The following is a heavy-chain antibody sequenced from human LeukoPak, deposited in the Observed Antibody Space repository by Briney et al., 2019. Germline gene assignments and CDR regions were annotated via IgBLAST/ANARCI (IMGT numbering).Heavy chain of an antibody. V-gene: IGHV3-7*03. D-gene: IGHD5-18*01. Sequence: GGSLRLSCAASGFTFSSYWMSWVRQAPGKGLEWVANIKQDGSEKYYVDSVKGRFTISRDNAKSTLYLQMNSLRADDMALYYCTRASGYSSGAVDYWGQGTLVTVSS. J-gene: IGHJ4*02. CDR2: IKQDGSEK. CDR1: GFTFSSYW. CDR3: TRASGYSSGAVDY.